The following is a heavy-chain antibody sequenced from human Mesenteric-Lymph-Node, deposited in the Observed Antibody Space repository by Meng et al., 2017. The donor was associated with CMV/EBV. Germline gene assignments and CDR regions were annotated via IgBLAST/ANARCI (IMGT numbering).Heavy chain of an antibody. CDR1: GFTFSSYG. CDR3: AKGPYAMDYYYGMDV. CDR2: IRYDGSNK. Sequence: GGSLRLSCAASGFTFSSYGMHWVRQAPGKGLEWVAFIRYDGSNKYYADSVKGRFTISRDNSKNTLYLQMNSLRAEDTAVYYCAKGPYAMDYYYGMDVWGQGTTVTVSS. D-gene: IGHD2-8*01. J-gene: IGHJ6*02. V-gene: IGHV3-30*02.